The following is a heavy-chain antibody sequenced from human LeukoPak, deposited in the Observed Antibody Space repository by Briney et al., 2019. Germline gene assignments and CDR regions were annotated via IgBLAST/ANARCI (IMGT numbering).Heavy chain of an antibody. V-gene: IGHV3-23*01. D-gene: IGHD3-22*01. CDR2: ISGSGGST. CDR3: AKEQNYYDSSGYYPESFDY. Sequence: GGSLRLSCAASGFTFSSYAMSRVRQAPGKGLEWVSAISGSGGSTYYADSVKGRFTISRDNSKNTLYLQMNSLRAEDTAVYYCAKEQNYYDSSGYYPESFDYWGQGTLVTVSS. CDR1: GFTFSSYA. J-gene: IGHJ4*02.